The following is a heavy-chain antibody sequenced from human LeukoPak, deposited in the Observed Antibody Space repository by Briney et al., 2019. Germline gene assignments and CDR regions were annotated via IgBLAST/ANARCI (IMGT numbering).Heavy chain of an antibody. CDR2: ISYDGSNK. V-gene: IGHV3-30*18. CDR1: GFTFSSYG. D-gene: IGHD6-19*01. CDR3: AKPLRIAVAAAHFDY. Sequence: PGRSLRLSCAASGFTFSSYGMHWVRQAPGKGLEWVAVISYDGSNKYYADSVKGRFTISRDNSKNTLYLQMNSLRAEDTAVYYCAKPLRIAVAAAHFDYWGQGTLVTVSS. J-gene: IGHJ4*02.